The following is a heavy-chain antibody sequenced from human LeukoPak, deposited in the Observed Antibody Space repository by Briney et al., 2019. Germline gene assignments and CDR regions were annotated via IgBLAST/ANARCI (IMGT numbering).Heavy chain of an antibody. Sequence: PGGSLRLSCAASGFTLSTYGMHWVRQAPGKGLEWVAVIWYDGSNKYYADSVKGRFTISRDNSKNTLYLQMNSLRAEDTAVYYCSRGPNWFDPWGQGTLVTVSS. J-gene: IGHJ5*02. V-gene: IGHV3-33*08. CDR2: IWYDGSNK. CDR3: SRGPNWFDP. CDR1: GFTLSTYG.